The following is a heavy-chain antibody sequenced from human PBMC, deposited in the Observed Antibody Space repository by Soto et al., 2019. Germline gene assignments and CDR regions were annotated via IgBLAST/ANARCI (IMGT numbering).Heavy chain of an antibody. CDR2: IIPIFGTA. J-gene: IGHJ6*02. V-gene: IGHV1-69*01. D-gene: IGHD3-3*01. CDR3: ARHKKGYDFWSGYNSHYYGMDV. Sequence: VRQAPGQGLEWMGGIIPIFGTANYAQKFQGRVTITADESTSTAYMELSSLRSEDTAVYYCARHKKGYDFWSGYNSHYYGMDVWGQGTTVTVSS.